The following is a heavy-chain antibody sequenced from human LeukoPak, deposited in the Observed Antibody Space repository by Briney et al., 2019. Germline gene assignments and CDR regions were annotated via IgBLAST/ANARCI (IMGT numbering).Heavy chain of an antibody. CDR3: AKVGGGFNPTLYFDF. CDR1: GFTFSSYA. J-gene: IGHJ4*02. V-gene: IGHV3-23*01. CDR2: ISGSGGST. Sequence: QPGGSLRLSCAASGFTFSSYAMSWVRQAPGKGLEWVSSISGSGGSTYYADSVKGRFSISRDNSKNTLYLQMNSLRADDTAVYYCAKVGGGFNPTLYFDFWGQGTLVTVSS. D-gene: IGHD3-16*01.